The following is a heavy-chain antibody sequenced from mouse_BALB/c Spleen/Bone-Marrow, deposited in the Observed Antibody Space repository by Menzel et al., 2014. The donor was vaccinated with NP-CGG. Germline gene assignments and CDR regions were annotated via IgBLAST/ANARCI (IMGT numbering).Heavy chain of an antibody. CDR1: GYSITSGYG. V-gene: IGHV3-1*02. J-gene: IGHJ2*01. Sequence: EVKLVESGPDLVKPSQSLSLTCTVTGYSITSGYGWHWIRRFPGNKLEWMGYIHYSGNTDYNPSLKSRISITRDTSKNQFFLQLNSVTTEDTATYYCVRETKVVADFDYWGQGTTLTVSS. CDR3: VRETKVVADFDY. CDR2: IHYSGNT. D-gene: IGHD1-1*01.